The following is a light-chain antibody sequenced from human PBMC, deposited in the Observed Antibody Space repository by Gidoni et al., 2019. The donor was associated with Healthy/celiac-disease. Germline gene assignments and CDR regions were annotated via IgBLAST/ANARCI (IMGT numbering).Light chain of an antibody. J-gene: IGKJ4*01. Sequence: DSQMTQSPSTLSASVGDRVTITCRASPSISSWLAWYQQKPGKAPKLLIYDASSLESGVPSRFSGSGSGTEFTLTISSLQPDDFATYYCQQYNSYSRLTFGGGTKVEIK. V-gene: IGKV1-5*01. CDR1: PSISSW. CDR2: DAS. CDR3: QQYNSYSRLT.